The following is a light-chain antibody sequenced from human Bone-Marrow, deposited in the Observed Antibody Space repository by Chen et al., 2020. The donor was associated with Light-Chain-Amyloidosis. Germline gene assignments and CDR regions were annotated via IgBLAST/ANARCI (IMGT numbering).Light chain of an antibody. CDR2: EVS. Sequence: QSALTQPASVSGSPGHSIALPCTGARSDIGGYNFVSWYQQHSGKAPKLILYEVSNRPSGVSSRFSGSKSGDTASLTISGLQPEDEADYYCSSYTTSTTWVFGGGTKLTVL. CDR1: RSDIGGYNF. J-gene: IGLJ3*02. CDR3: SSYTTSTTWV. V-gene: IGLV2-14*01.